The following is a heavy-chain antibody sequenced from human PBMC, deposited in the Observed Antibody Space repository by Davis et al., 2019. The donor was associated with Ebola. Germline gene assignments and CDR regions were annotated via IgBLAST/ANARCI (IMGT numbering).Heavy chain of an antibody. D-gene: IGHD6-19*01. J-gene: IGHJ6*02. V-gene: IGHV3-21*01. CDR2: ISSSSSYI. Sequence: GESLMISCAASGFTFSSYSMNWVRQAPGKGLEWVSSISSSSSYIYYADSVKGRFTISRDNAKNSLYLQMNSLRAEDTAVYYCARVLQWLGPYYYYYGMDVWGQGTTVTVSS. CDR1: GFTFSSYS. CDR3: ARVLQWLGPYYYYYGMDV.